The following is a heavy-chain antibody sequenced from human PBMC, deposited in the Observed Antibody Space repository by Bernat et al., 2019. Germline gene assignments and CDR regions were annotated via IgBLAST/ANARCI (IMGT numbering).Heavy chain of an antibody. CDR1: GFTFSSYA. V-gene: IGHV3-30*01. J-gene: IGHJ4*02. Sequence: QVQLVESGGGVVQPGRSLRLSCAASGFTFSSYAMHWVRQAPGKGLEWVAVISYDGSNKYYADSASGRFTISRDNDKYTLYLQMNSQSVEDAAAYYYERSGCWESWRYPLDYWGQGTLVTVSS. D-gene: IGHD3-16*02. CDR2: ISYDGSNK. CDR3: ERSGCWESWRYPLDY.